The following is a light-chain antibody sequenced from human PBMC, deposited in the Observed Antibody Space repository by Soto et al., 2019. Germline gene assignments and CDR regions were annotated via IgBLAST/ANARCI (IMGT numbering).Light chain of an antibody. Sequence: EIVLTQSPGTLSLSPGERATLSCRASQSVSSNFLAWYQQKPGQAPRLLIYGASSRATGIPDMFSGSGSGMDVTITISRLEPEYLALYYCQQYGCLSVTFGQGTKVEIK. CDR2: GAS. CDR1: QSVSSNF. V-gene: IGKV3-20*01. CDR3: QQYGCLSVT. J-gene: IGKJ1*01.